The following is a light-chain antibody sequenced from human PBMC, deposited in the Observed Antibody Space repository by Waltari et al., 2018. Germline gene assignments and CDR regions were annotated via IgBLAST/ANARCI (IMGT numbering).Light chain of an antibody. CDR1: RTLLNSSNNKNY. CDR2: WAS. Sequence: DIVMTQSPDSLVLSLGERATINCRPSRTLLNSSNNKNYLAWYQQKPGQPPKLLFYWASTRESGVPDRFSGGGSGTDFTLTISSLQAEDVAVYYCQQYFLTPTFGLGTRVEVK. J-gene: IGKJ1*01. CDR3: QQYFLTPT. V-gene: IGKV4-1*01.